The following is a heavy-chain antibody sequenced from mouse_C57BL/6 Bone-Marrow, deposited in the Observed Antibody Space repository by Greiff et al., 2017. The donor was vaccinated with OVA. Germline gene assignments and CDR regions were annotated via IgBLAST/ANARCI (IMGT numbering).Heavy chain of an antibody. CDR3: ARHGSPYFDY. D-gene: IGHD1-1*01. V-gene: IGHV1-64*01. CDR2: IHPNSGST. J-gene: IGHJ2*01. CDR1: GYTFTSYW. Sequence: QVQLQQPGAELVKPGASVKLSCKASGYTFTSYWMHWVKQRPGQGLEWIGMIHPNSGSTNYNEKFKSKVTLTVDKSSSTAYMQLSSLTSEDSAVYYCARHGSPYFDYWGQGTTLTVSS.